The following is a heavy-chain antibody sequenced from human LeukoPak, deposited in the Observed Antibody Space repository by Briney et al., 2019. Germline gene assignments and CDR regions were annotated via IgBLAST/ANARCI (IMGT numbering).Heavy chain of an antibody. CDR2: VDPEDGET. CDR1: GYTFTDYY. CDR3: ATERKYDYYFDY. D-gene: IGHD3-3*01. V-gene: IGHV1-69-2*01. J-gene: IGHJ4*02. Sequence: ASVKVSCKVSGYTFTDYYMHWVQQAPGKGLEWMGLVDPEDGETIYAEKFQGRVTITADTSTDTAYMELSSPRSEDTAVYYCATERKYDYYFDYWGQGTLVTVSS.